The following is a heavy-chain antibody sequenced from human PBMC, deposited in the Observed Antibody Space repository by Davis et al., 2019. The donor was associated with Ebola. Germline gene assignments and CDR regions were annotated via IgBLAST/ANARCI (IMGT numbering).Heavy chain of an antibody. V-gene: IGHV3-23*01. Sequence: GESLKISCAASGFTFSSYAMSWVRQAPGKGLEWVSAISGSGGSTYYADSVKGRFTISRDNSKNTLYLQMNSLRAEDTAVYYCARDYYYYYYGMDVWGQGTTVTVSS. CDR1: GFTFSSYA. CDR2: ISGSGGST. J-gene: IGHJ6*02. CDR3: ARDYYYYYYGMDV.